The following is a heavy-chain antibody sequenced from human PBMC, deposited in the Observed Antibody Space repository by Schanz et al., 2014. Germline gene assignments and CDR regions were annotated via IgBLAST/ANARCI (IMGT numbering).Heavy chain of an antibody. CDR2: IIPILGIA. J-gene: IGHJ4*02. CDR3: ARSNYYDNSDYYNSFDY. D-gene: IGHD3-22*01. CDR1: GGTFSSYT. V-gene: IGHV1-69*02. Sequence: QVQLVQSGAEVKKPGSSVKVSCTASGGTFSSYTISWIRQAPGQGLEWMGRIIPILGIANYAQKFQGRVTNTADKSTSTAYMDLSSLRPEDTAVYYCARSNYYDNSDYYNSFDYWGQGILVTVSS.